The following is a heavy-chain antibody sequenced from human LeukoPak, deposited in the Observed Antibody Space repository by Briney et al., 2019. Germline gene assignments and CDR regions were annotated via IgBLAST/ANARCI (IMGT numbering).Heavy chain of an antibody. CDR2: IIIGGST. CDR3: ARGGRPNYVWGSYRYSYYFDY. Sequence: PSETLSLTCAVYGRSFSGYYWSWLRQPPGKGLEWIGEIIIGGSTNYNPSLNSRVTISVDMSKNQFSLKLSSVTAADTAVYSCARGGRPNYVWGSYRYSYYFDYWGQGTLVTVSS. CDR1: GRSFSGYY. V-gene: IGHV4-34*01. D-gene: IGHD3-16*02. J-gene: IGHJ4*02.